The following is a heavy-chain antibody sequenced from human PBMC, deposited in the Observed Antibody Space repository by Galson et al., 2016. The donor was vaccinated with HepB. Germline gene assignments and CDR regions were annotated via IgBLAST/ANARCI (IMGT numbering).Heavy chain of an antibody. J-gene: IGHJ4*02. CDR2: IDAANGDT. D-gene: IGHD6-19*01. Sequence: SVKVSCKASGYTFRAYAMHWVRQAPGQRLEWVGGIDAANGDTQYSQNFQGRVTFTSDTTASKVYMELRSLTSEDTAGDFCVKGGGIEWLDGRYFDDWGQGTLVTVSS. CDR1: GYTFRAYA. V-gene: IGHV1-3*01. CDR3: VKGGGIEWLDGRYFDD.